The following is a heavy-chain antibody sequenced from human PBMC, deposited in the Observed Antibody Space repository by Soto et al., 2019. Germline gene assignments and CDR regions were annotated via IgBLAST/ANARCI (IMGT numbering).Heavy chain of an antibody. CDR2: IKSKTDGGTT. CDR1: GFTFSNAW. Sequence: EVQLVESGGGLVKPGGSLRLSCAASGFTFSNAWMSWVRQAPGKGLEWVGRIKSKTDGGTTDYAAPVKGRFTISRDDSKNTLYPQMNSLKPEDTAVYYCTTGPVVVPAAIHYWGQGTLVTVSS. V-gene: IGHV3-15*01. CDR3: TTGPVVVPAAIHY. D-gene: IGHD2-2*02. J-gene: IGHJ4*02.